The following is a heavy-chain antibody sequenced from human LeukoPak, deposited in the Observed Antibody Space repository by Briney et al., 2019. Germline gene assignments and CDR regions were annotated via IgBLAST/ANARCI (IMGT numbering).Heavy chain of an antibody. CDR1: GGSISSSSYY. CDR3: ARRVYRGRYCSGGSCYSEPGRPNWFDP. CDR2: IYYSGST. D-gene: IGHD2-15*01. V-gene: IGHV4-39*01. J-gene: IGHJ5*02. Sequence: SETLSLTCAVSGGSISSSSYYWGWIRQPPGKGLEWIGSIYYSGSTYYNPSLKSRVTISVDTSKNQFSLKLSSVTAADTAVYYCARRVYRGRYCSGGSCYSEPGRPNWFDPWGQGTLVTVSS.